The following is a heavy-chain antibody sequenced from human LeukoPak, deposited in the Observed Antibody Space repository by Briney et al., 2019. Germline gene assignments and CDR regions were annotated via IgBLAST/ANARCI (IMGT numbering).Heavy chain of an antibody. J-gene: IGHJ4*02. V-gene: IGHV3-30*02. CDR3: AKNHRDAGDY. D-gene: IGHD2-2*01. CDR1: GFTFSSYA. CDR2: IHYDGSNE. Sequence: GGSLRLSCAASGFTFSSYAMHWVRQAPGKGLEWVAFIHYDGSNEYYADSVKGRFTISRDDSRNTLYLQMISLRAEDTALYYCAKNHRDAGDYWGQGTLVTVSS.